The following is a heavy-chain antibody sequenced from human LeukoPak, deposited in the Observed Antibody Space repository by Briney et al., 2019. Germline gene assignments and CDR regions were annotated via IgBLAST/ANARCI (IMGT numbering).Heavy chain of an antibody. J-gene: IGHJ6*02. D-gene: IGHD7-27*01. CDR2: ISDDGSHK. CDR3: AKDLRENVVLPEPYGHWGMDL. V-gene: IGHV3-30*18. CDR1: GFSIGNYD. Sequence: GGSLRLSCEASGFSIGNYDMYWVRLAPGKGLEWLALISDDGSHKYYTDSVKGRFTISRDNSKNTVFLQMDILRPEDTSVYYCAKDLRENVVLPEPYGHWGMDLWGQGTTVTVSS.